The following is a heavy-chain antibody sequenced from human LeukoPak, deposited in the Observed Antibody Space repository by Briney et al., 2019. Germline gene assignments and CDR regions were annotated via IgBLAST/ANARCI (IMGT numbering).Heavy chain of an antibody. D-gene: IGHD6-19*01. CDR2: IIPIFGTA. Sequence: EASVNVSCTASGGTFSSYAISWVRQAPGQGLEWMGGIIPIFGTANYAQKFQGRVTITADKSTGTAYMELSSLRSEDTAVYYCASLTVAGTPEVDYWGQGTLVTVSS. CDR3: ASLTVAGTPEVDY. V-gene: IGHV1-69*06. CDR1: GGTFSSYA. J-gene: IGHJ4*02.